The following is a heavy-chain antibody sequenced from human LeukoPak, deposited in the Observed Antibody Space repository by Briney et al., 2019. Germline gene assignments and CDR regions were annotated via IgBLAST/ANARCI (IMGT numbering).Heavy chain of an antibody. Sequence: SETLSPTCTVSGGSISSYYWSWIRQPPGKGLEWIGYIYYSGSTNYNPSLKSRVTISVDTSKNQFSLKLSSVTAADTAVYYCARGGGGYCSSTSCYVDWFDPWGQGTLVTVSS. V-gene: IGHV4-59*01. CDR2: IYYSGST. J-gene: IGHJ5*02. CDR1: GGSISSYY. CDR3: ARGGGGYCSSTSCYVDWFDP. D-gene: IGHD2-2*01.